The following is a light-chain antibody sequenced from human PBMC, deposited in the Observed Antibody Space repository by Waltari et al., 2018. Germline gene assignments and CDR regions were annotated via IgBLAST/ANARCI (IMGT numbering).Light chain of an antibody. CDR3: QTWGTGTHVV. Sequence: QPELTQSPSASASLGASVKLTCILRSGHSSYAIAWHPQQPQKGPRYLMKLNSDGSHNKGDGIPDRFSGSSSGAERYLTISSRQSEDEADYYCQTWGTGTHVVFGGGTKLTVL. CDR2: LNSDGSH. V-gene: IGLV4-69*01. J-gene: IGLJ2*01. CDR1: SGHSSYA.